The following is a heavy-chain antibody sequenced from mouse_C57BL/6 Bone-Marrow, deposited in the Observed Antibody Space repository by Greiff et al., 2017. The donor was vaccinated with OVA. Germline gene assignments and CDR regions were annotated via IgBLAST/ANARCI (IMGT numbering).Heavy chain of an antibody. CDR3: ARRDYYGRRYFDY. CDR1: GYTFTDYY. V-gene: IGHV1-26*01. J-gene: IGHJ2*01. Sequence: VQLQQSGPELVKPGASVKISCKASGYTFTDYYMNWVKQSHGKSLEWIGDINPNNGGTSYNQKFKGKATLTVDKSSSTAYMELRSLTSEDSAVYYCARRDYYGRRYFDYWGQGTTLTVSS. CDR2: INPNNGGT. D-gene: IGHD1-1*01.